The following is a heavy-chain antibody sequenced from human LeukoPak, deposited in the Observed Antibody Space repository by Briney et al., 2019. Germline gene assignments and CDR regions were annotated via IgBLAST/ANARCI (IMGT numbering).Heavy chain of an antibody. V-gene: IGHV4-59*01. D-gene: IGHD3-16*01. J-gene: IGHJ4*02. CDR2: IYYSGST. CDR1: GGSISSYY. Sequence: SETLSLTCTVSGGSISSYYWSWIRQPPGKGLEWIGYIYYSGSTNYNPSLKSRVTISVDTSKNQFSLRLSSVTAADTAVYYCARHTLGGLGELDYWGQGTLVTVSS. CDR3: ARHTLGGLGELDY.